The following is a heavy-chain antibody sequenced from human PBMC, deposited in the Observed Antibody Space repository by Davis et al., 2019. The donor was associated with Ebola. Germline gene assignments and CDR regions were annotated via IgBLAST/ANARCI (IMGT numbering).Heavy chain of an antibody. CDR1: GGTFSSYA. J-gene: IGHJ5*02. Sequence: ASVKVSCKASGGTFSSYAISWVRQAPGQGLEWMGWISAYNGNTNYAQKLQGRVTMTTDTSTSTAYMELRSRRSDDTAVYYCARGVTMVQGVSWFDPWGQGTLVTVSS. D-gene: IGHD3-10*01. V-gene: IGHV1-18*01. CDR3: ARGVTMVQGVSWFDP. CDR2: ISAYNGNT.